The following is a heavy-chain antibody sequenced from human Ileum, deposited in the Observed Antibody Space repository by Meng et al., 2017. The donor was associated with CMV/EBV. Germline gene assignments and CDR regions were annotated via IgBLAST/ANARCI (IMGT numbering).Heavy chain of an antibody. J-gene: IGHJ6*02. CDR2: ISSNGGST. V-gene: IGHV3-64*02. Sequence: GESLKISCAASGFTFSSYAMHWVRQAPGKGLEYVSAISSNGGSTYYADSVKGRFTISRDNSKNTLYLQMGSLRAEDMAVYYCARAHEGYYYYYGMDVWGQGTTVTVSS. CDR1: GFTFSSYA. CDR3: ARAHEGYYYYYGMDV.